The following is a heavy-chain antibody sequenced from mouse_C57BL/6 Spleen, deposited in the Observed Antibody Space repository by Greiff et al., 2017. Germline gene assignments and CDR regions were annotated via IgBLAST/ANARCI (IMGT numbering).Heavy chain of an antibody. CDR3: ARSGIYYDYDDGYYFDY. J-gene: IGHJ2*01. CDR1: GYTFTGYW. Sequence: QVQLKQSGAELMKPGASVKLSCKATGYTFTGYWIEWVKQRPGHGLEWIGEILPGSGSTNYNEKFKGKATFTADTSSNTAYMQLSSLTTEDSAIYYCARSGIYYDYDDGYYFDYWGQGTTLTVSS. D-gene: IGHD2-4*01. CDR2: ILPGSGST. V-gene: IGHV1-9*01.